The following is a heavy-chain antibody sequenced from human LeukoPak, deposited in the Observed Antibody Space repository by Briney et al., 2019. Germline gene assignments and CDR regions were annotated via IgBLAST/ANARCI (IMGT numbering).Heavy chain of an antibody. Sequence: GGYLRLSCAASAFPFSRYVMSWVRQAPGGGLEWISSISGDGARTYYTNSVKCRFTIFRDNPKNTLFLQVNSLRVEDTAVYYCAKGGLTTPLHYWGQGTLVTVSS. CDR3: AKGGLTTPLHY. V-gene: IGHV3-23*01. D-gene: IGHD1-14*01. CDR1: AFPFSRYV. J-gene: IGHJ4*02. CDR2: ISGDGART.